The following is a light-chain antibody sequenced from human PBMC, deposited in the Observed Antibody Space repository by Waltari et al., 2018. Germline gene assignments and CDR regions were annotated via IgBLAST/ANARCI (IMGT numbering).Light chain of an antibody. CDR3: HVWHPHVDPGV. J-gene: IGLJ1*01. Sequence: SYVVTQPPSVSVAPGETATITCGGDNIGTYSVHWYQQKAGQAPVLVIFYYRDRPSGIPDRFAGSNSGNMATLTISRVEAGDEARYYCHVWHPHVDPGVFGTGTEVTVL. V-gene: IGLV3-21*04. CDR1: NIGTYS. CDR2: YYR.